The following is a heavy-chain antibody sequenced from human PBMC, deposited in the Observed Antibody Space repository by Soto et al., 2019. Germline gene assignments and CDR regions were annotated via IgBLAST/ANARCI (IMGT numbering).Heavy chain of an antibody. CDR3: ARAHDYVWGSYLRRDRWYFDY. CDR1: GGSISSYY. D-gene: IGHD3-16*02. J-gene: IGHJ4*02. Sequence: SETLSLTCTVSGGSISSYYWSWIRQPPGKGLEWIGYIYYSGSTNYNPSLKSRVTISVDTSKNQFSLKLSSVTAADTAVYYCARAHDYVWGSYLRRDRWYFDYWGQGTLVTVSS. CDR2: IYYSGST. V-gene: IGHV4-59*01.